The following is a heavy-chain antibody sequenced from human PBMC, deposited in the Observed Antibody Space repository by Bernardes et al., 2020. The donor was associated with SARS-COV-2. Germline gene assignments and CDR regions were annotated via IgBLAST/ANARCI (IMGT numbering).Heavy chain of an antibody. V-gene: IGHV4-39*01. J-gene: IGHJ5*02. CDR1: GDSIRNRGNY. CDR2: VYLSGTT. CDR3: AAWWDTAMPNRFDP. Sequence: SETLSLTCNVSGDSIRNRGNYWAWIRQTPGKGLEWIASVYLSGTTYFNPSLRSRVSMSVDTSRNQFSLRLRSVTAADTAVYHCAAWWDTAMPNRFDPWGRGTLVTVSS. D-gene: IGHD5-18*01.